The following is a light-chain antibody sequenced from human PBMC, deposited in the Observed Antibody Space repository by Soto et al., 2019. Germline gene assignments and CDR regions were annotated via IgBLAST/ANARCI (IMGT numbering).Light chain of an antibody. Sequence: DIQMTQSPSTLSASVGDRVTITCRASQSIGRFLAWYQHQPGKAPKLLIYDASTLESGVPSRFAGNGSGTSFTLTITSLQPEDFATYYCLQADTFPITFGQGTRLEIK. CDR3: LQADTFPIT. V-gene: IGKV1-5*01. CDR2: DAS. CDR1: QSIGRF. J-gene: IGKJ5*01.